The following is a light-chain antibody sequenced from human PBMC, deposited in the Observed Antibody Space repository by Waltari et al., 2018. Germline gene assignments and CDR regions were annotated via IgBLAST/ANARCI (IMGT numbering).Light chain of an antibody. Sequence: EIVMTQSPATLSVSPGERAPLPCRASQSVSSNLAWYQQKPGQAPRLLIYGASTRATGIPARLSGSGSGTEFTLTISSLQSEDFAVYYCQQYNNWPYTFGQGTKLEIK. CDR2: GAS. V-gene: IGKV3-15*01. J-gene: IGKJ2*01. CDR3: QQYNNWPYT. CDR1: QSVSSN.